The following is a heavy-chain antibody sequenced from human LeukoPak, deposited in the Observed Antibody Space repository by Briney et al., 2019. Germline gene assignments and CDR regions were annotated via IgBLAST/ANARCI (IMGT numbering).Heavy chain of an antibody. CDR2: IIPIFGTA. CDR3: AREWYQTGFDY. CDR1: GGTFSSYA. D-gene: IGHD2-15*01. V-gene: IGHV1-69*05. J-gene: IGHJ4*02. Sequence: SVKVSCKASGGTFSSYAISWVRQAPGQGLEWMGGIIPIFGTANYAQKLQGRVTMTTDTSTSTAYMELRSLRSDDTAVYYCAREWYQTGFDYWGQGTLVTVSS.